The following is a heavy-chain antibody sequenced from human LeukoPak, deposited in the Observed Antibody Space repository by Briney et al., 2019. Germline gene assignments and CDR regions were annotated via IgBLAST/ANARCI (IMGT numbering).Heavy chain of an antibody. D-gene: IGHD3-22*01. Sequence: SETLSLTCTVSGGSINSGSYYWTWIRQPAGKGLEWIGYIYYSGSTNYNPSLKSRVTILVDKSKNQFSLKLSSVTAADTAVYYCARDRFGGYGAFDIWGQGTMVTVSS. J-gene: IGHJ3*02. CDR3: ARDRFGGYGAFDI. CDR1: GGSINSGSYY. CDR2: IYYSGST. V-gene: IGHV4-61*10.